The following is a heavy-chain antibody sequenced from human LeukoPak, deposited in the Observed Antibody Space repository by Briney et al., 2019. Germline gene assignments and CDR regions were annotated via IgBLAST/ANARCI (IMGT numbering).Heavy chain of an antibody. V-gene: IGHV4-59*01. CDR1: GGSISSYY. Sequence: PSETLSLTCTVSGGSISSYYWSWIRQPPGKGLEWIGYISYIGSTNYNPSLKSRVTISVDTSKNQFSLKLRSVTAADTAVYYCARDQISINALDMWGQGTMVTVSS. CDR2: ISYIGST. D-gene: IGHD1-14*01. CDR3: ARDQISINALDM. J-gene: IGHJ3*02.